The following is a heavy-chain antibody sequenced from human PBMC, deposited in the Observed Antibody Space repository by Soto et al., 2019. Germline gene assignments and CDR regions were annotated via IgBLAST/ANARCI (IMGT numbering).Heavy chain of an antibody. V-gene: IGHV3-23*01. CDR1: GFSFSDYA. CDR3: ATYRKFFQI. J-gene: IGHJ3*02. CDR2: IPVSGDTT. Sequence: EMQLLESGGGLVQPGGSLRLSCAASGFSFSDYAMSWVRQAPGKGLEWVSAIPVSGDTTYYADSVKGRFTISRDNSKNTLFLQMNGLRAEDTGVYHCATYRKFFQIWGQGTKVTVSS.